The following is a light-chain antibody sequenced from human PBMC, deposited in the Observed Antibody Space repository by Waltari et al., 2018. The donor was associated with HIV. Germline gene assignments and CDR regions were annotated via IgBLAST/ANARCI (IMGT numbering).Light chain of an antibody. Sequence: QSALTQPASVSGSPGQSITISCAGTNFDVGAYEYVSWFHQHPGKAPKLLISEVSARPPGVSERFSGSKSGNTASLTISGLQAEDEADYYCTSYTVTNTYVFGTGTKVAVL. CDR2: EVS. CDR1: NFDVGAYEY. J-gene: IGLJ1*01. CDR3: TSYTVTNTYV. V-gene: IGLV2-14*01.